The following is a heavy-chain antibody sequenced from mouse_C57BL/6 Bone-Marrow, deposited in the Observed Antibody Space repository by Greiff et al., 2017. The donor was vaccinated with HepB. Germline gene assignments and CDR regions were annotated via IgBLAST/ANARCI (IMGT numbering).Heavy chain of an antibody. D-gene: IGHD1-1*01. CDR3: ARLGLLLPYYAMDY. Sequence: VQLQQSGPELVKPGASVKIPCKASGYTFTDYNMDWVKQSHGKSLEWIGDINPNNGGTIYNQKFKGKATLTVDKSSSTAYMELRSLTSEDTAVYYYARLGLLLPYYAMDYWGQGTSVTVSS. CDR2: INPNNGGT. J-gene: IGHJ4*01. V-gene: IGHV1-18*01. CDR1: GYTFTDYN.